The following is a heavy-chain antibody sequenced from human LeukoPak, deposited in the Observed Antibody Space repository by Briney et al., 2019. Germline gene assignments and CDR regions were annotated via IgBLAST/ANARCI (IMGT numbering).Heavy chain of an antibody. Sequence: GGSLRLSCAASGFSFSTYAIHWVRQAPGKGLEYVSAISTDGSRTYYGNSVKGRFTISRDNSKNTVYLQMDSLRGEDMAAYYCVTTWGAHYWYFDLWGRGALVTVSS. CDR3: VTTWGAHYWYFDL. J-gene: IGHJ2*01. CDR1: GFSFSTYA. V-gene: IGHV3-64*01. CDR2: ISTDGSRT. D-gene: IGHD1-26*01.